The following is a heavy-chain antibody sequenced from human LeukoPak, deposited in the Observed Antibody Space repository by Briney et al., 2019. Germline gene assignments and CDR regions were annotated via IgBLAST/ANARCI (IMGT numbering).Heavy chain of an antibody. V-gene: IGHV3-43*02. Sequence: GGSLGLSCAAPGFMFHDYAIHWVRQAPGKGLEWVSLISGDGGSAFYADSVKGRFTISRDNSKNSLYLQMNSLRSDDTALYYCARESESSGWYDYWGQGTLVTVSS. CDR2: ISGDGGSA. J-gene: IGHJ4*02. CDR1: GFMFHDYA. CDR3: ARESESSGWYDY. D-gene: IGHD6-19*01.